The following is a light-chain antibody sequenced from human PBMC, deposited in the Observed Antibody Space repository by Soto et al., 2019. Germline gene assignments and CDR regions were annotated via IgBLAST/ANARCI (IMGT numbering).Light chain of an antibody. CDR2: GAS. J-gene: IGKJ3*01. CDR1: QNLSSTY. Sequence: EIVLTQSPGTLSLSPGERATLSCRASQNLSSTYLAWYQQKPGQAPRLLIYGASSRATDIPDRFSGSGSGTGFTLTISRLEPEDFAVYYCQQYGSSPITFGPGTKVDIQ. CDR3: QQYGSSPIT. V-gene: IGKV3-20*01.